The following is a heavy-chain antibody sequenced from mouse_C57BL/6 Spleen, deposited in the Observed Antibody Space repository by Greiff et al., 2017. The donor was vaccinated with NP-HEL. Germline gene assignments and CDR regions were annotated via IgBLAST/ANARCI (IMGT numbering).Heavy chain of an antibody. D-gene: IGHD2-1*01. CDR2: ISDGGSYT. J-gene: IGHJ2*01. CDR3: AREWGGNYPFDY. CDR1: GFTFSSYA. V-gene: IGHV5-4*01. Sequence: VKLMESGGGLVKPGGSLKLSCAASGFTFSSYAMSWVRQTPEKRLEWVATISDGGSYTYYPDNVKGRFTISRDNAKNNLYLQMSHLKSEDTAMYYCAREWGGNYPFDYWGQGTTLTVSS.